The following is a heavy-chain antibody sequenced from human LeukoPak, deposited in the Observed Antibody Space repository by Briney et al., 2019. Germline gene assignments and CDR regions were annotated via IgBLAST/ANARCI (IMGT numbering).Heavy chain of an antibody. CDR3: ASGFAGAVAGPFDY. CDR2: IYYTGST. V-gene: IGHV4-59*08. D-gene: IGHD6-19*01. CDR1: GGSISSYY. Sequence: SETLSLTCTVSGGSISSYYWSWIRQPPGKGLEWIGYIYYTGSTNYNPSLKSRVTISVDTSTNQFSLKLSSVTAADTAVYYCASGFAGAVAGPFDYWGQGTLVTVSS. J-gene: IGHJ4*02.